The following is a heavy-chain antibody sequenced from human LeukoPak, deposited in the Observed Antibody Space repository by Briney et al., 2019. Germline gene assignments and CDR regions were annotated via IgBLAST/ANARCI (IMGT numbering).Heavy chain of an antibody. V-gene: IGHV4-59*01. J-gene: IGHJ4*02. D-gene: IGHD6-6*01. CDR1: GGSISSYY. CDR2: IQYSGST. CDR3: ARSIYTTSSHPGFFDY. Sequence: SETLSLTCTVSGGSISSYYWSWIRQPPGKGLEWIGYIQYSGSTNYNPSLKSRVTISVDTSKNQFSLKLTSVTAADTAVYYCARSIYTTSSHPGFFDYWGQGTMVIVFS.